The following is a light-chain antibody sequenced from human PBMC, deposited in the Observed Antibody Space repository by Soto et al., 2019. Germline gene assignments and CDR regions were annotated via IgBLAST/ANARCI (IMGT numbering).Light chain of an antibody. J-gene: IGKJ1*01. CDR2: GAS. CDR1: QSVSSSY. V-gene: IGKV3-20*01. Sequence: EIVLTQSPGTLSLSPGERATLSCRASQSVSSSYLAWYQQKPGQAPRLLIYGASSRATGIPDRFSGSGSGTDFPLTISRLEPEDVAVYYCQQYASSPTFGQGTKVEIK. CDR3: QQYASSPT.